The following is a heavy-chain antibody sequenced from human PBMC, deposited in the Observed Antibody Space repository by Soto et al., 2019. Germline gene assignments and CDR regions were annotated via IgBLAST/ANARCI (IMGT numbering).Heavy chain of an antibody. D-gene: IGHD6-6*01. CDR2: IFSNDEK. J-gene: IGHJ6*02. Sequence: QVTSKESGPVLVKPTETLTLTCTVSGFSLSNARMGVSWIRQPPGKALEWLAHIFSNDEKSYSTSLKSRLTISKDTSKSQVVLTMTNMDPVDTATYYCARSYSSSSTGYYYGMDVWGQGTTVTVSS. V-gene: IGHV2-26*01. CDR1: GFSLSNARMG. CDR3: ARSYSSSSTGYYYGMDV.